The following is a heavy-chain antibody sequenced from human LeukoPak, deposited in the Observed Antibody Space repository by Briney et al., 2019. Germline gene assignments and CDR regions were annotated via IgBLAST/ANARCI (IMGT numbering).Heavy chain of an antibody. D-gene: IGHD3-16*02. J-gene: IGHJ4*02. Sequence: GGSLRLSCVVSGFTFSNYGMDWVRQAPGKGLEWVAFIKQSGCGTYYVDSVKGRFTISRDNAKNSLYLQMNSLRVEDTAVYYCARRGALSWLGALRHWSQGTLVTVSS. V-gene: IGHV3-7*01. CDR2: IKQSGCGT. CDR3: ARRGALSWLGALRH. CDR1: GFTFSNYG.